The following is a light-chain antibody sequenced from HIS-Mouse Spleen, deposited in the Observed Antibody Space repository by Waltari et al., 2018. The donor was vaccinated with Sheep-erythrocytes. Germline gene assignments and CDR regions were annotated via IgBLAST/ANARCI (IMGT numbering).Light chain of an antibody. CDR3: SSYTSSSTWV. J-gene: IGLJ3*02. V-gene: IGLV2-14*01. CDR2: EVS. Sequence: QSALTQPASVSGSPAQSITISCTGTSSDVGGYNYVSWYQQHPGKAPKLMIYEVSNRPSGVSNRFSGLQAEDEADYYCSSYTSSSTWVFGGGTKLTVL. CDR1: SSDVGGYNY.